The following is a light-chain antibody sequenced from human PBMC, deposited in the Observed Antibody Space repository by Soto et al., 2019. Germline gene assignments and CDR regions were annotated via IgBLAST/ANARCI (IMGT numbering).Light chain of an antibody. J-gene: IGLJ1*01. Sequence: QSVLPQPASLSGSPGQSITISCTGTSSDVGGYNYVSWYQQHPGKAPKLMIYDVSNRPSGVSNRFSGSKSGNTASLTISGLQAEDEADYYCSSYTSSSTLVFGTGTKVTVL. CDR2: DVS. CDR3: SSYTSSSTLV. CDR1: SSDVGGYNY. V-gene: IGLV2-14*01.